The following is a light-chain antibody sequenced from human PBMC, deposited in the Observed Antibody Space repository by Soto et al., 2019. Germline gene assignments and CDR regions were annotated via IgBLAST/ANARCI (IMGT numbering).Light chain of an antibody. CDR3: QQYGGSPWT. J-gene: IGKJ1*01. CDR2: GAS. CDR1: QSVSSSY. V-gene: IGKV3-20*01. Sequence: EVVLTQSPGTLSLSPGERATLSCRASQSVSSSYLAWYQQKPGQAPRLLIYGASSRATGIPDRFGGSGSGTDFTLTISRLKPEDFAVYYCQQYGGSPWTFGQGTKVDNK.